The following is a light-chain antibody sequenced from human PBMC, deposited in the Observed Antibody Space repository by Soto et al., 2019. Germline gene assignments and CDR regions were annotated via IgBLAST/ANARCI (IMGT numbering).Light chain of an antibody. V-gene: IGKV1-12*01. CDR3: QQYGSSPLT. Sequence: DIQMTQSPSSVSASVGDTVTVSCRASQVISSWLAWYQQKPGRAPNLLIYKASTLQTRVPSRFSGSGSGTDFTLTITNLQPEDFAVYYCQQYGSSPLTFGGGTKVDIK. J-gene: IGKJ4*01. CDR1: QVISSW. CDR2: KAS.